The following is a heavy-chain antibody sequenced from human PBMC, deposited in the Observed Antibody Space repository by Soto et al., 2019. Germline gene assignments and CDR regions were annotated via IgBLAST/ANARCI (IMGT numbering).Heavy chain of an antibody. CDR3: ARDRGAFDY. CDR2: IWYDGSNK. CDR1: GFTFSSYG. D-gene: IGHD3-10*01. Sequence: QVQLVESGGGVVQPGRSLRLSCAASGFTFSSYGMHWVRQAPGKGLEWVAVIWYDGSNKYYADSVKGRFTISRDNSKNTLYLQMNSLRAEDTAVYYWARDRGAFDYWGQGTLVTVSS. V-gene: IGHV3-33*01. J-gene: IGHJ4*02.